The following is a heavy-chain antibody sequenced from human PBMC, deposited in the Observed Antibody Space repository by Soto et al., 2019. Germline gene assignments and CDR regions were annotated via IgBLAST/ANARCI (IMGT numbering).Heavy chain of an antibody. CDR2: IQEDGTEK. J-gene: IGHJ4*02. V-gene: IGHV3-7*05. D-gene: IGHD1-1*01. CDR1: GFTFTTYW. CDR3: ARAGLENEY. Sequence: EVQLVASGGGLVQPGGSLRLSCAVSGFTFTTYWMTWVRQAPGKGLEWVANIQEDGTEKNYLDSVGGRFSISRDNAKNSLFLQMHSLRAEVSAIYYCARAGLENEYWGQGTLVTVSS.